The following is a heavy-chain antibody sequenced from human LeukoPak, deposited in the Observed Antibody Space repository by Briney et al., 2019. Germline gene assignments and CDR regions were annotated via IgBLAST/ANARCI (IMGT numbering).Heavy chain of an antibody. CDR3: ARGDWAPEGYSNQLIF. CDR1: GGSISSYY. V-gene: IGHV4-59*12. CDR2: IYYSGST. J-gene: IGHJ4*02. Sequence: SETLSLTCTVSGGSISSYYWSWIRQPPGKGLEWIGYIYYSGSTNYNPSLKSRVTISVDKSKNQFSLKLSSVTAADTAVYYCARGDWAPEGYSNQLIFWGQGTLVTVSS. D-gene: IGHD4-11*01.